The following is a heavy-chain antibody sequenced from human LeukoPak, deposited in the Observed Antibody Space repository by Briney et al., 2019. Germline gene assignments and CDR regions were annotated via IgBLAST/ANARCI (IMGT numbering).Heavy chain of an antibody. CDR3: AMPAVLRYFDWSFDY. V-gene: IGHV1-69*13. J-gene: IGHJ4*02. CDR2: IIPIFGTA. D-gene: IGHD3-9*01. CDR1: GGTFGSYA. Sequence: GASVKVSCKASGGTFGSYAISWVRQAPGQGLEWMGGIIPIFGTANYAQKFQGRVTITADESTSTAYMELSSLRSEDTAVYYCAMPAVLRYFDWSFDYWGQGTLVTVSS.